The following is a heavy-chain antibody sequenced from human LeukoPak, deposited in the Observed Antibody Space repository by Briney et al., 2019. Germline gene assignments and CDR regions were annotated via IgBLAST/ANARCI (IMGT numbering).Heavy chain of an antibody. D-gene: IGHD1-7*01. CDR3: ASELELPPPGAFDI. CDR1: GFTFSSYS. V-gene: IGHV3-21*01. CDR2: ISSSSSYI. J-gene: IGHJ3*02. Sequence: PGGSLRLSCAASGFTFSSYSMNWVRQAPGKGLGWVSSISSSSSYIYYADSVKGRFTISRDNAKNSLYLQMNSLRAEDTAVYYCASELELPPPGAFDIWGQGTMVTVSS.